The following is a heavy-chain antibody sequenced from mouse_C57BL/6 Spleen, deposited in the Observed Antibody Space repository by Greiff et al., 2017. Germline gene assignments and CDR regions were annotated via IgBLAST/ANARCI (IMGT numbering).Heavy chain of an antibody. CDR2: IDPEGGET. V-gene: IGHV14-2*01. CDR3: VPAYGSSHYFAMDY. J-gene: IGHJ4*01. D-gene: IGHD1-1*01. Sequence: EVQLLESGAELVKPGASVKLSCTASGFNIKDYYMHWVKQRTEQGLEWIGRIDPEGGETKYAQKFQGKATITADTSSNTAYLQLSSLSSEDAAVYYWVPAYGSSHYFAMDYWGQGTSVTVSS. CDR1: GFNIKDYY.